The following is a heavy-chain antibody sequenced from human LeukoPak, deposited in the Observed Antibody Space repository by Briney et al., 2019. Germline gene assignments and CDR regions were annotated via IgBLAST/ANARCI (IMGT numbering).Heavy chain of an antibody. J-gene: IGHJ6*02. Sequence: GGSLILSCAASGFTFSSYGMHWVRQAPGKGLEWVAVISYDVSNKYYADSVKGRFTISRDNSKNTLYMQMDSLRAEDTAVYYCAKDYGIAAAGAYYYCYYGMDVWGQGTTVTVSS. CDR3: AKDYGIAAAGAYYYCYYGMDV. V-gene: IGHV3-30*18. CDR2: ISYDVSNK. CDR1: GFTFSSYG. D-gene: IGHD6-13*01.